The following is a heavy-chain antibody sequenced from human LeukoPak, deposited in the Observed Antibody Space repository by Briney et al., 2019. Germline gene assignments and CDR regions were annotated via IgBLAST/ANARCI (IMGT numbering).Heavy chain of an antibody. Sequence: TGGSLRLSCAASGFTFSSYGLSWVRQAPGKGLEWVSTISGSAYNSYYADSVKGRFTISRDNSANTPYLQMDNLRAEDTALYYCAKHSGSYFIYYIDSWGQGTLVTVSS. D-gene: IGHD1-26*01. CDR3: AKHSGSYFIYYIDS. V-gene: IGHV3-23*01. J-gene: IGHJ4*02. CDR2: ISGSAYNS. CDR1: GFTFSSYG.